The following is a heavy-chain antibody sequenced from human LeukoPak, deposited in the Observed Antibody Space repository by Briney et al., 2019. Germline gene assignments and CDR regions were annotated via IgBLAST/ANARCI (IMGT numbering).Heavy chain of an antibody. V-gene: IGHV4-34*01. CDR1: GGSFSGYY. Sequence: SETLSLTCAVCGGSFSGYYWSWIRQPPGKGLEWIGEINHSGSTNYNPSLKSRVTISVDTSKNQFSLKLSSVTAADTAVYYCARGLTIWFGESDDAFDIWGQGTMVTVSS. D-gene: IGHD3-10*01. CDR2: INHSGST. J-gene: IGHJ3*02. CDR3: ARGLTIWFGESDDAFDI.